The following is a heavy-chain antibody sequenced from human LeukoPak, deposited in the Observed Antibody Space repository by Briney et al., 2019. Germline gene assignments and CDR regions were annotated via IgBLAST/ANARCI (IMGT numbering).Heavy chain of an antibody. CDR1: GGSISPYY. CDR2: MYYSGRT. D-gene: IGHD3-22*01. V-gene: IGHV4-59*01. J-gene: IGHJ2*01. Sequence: PSETLSLTCTVSGGSISPYYWSWIRQPPGKGLEWVGYMYYSGRTNYNPSLKSRVTISVGTSKNQFSLKLSSVTAADTAVYYCARSSGYYWYFDLWGRGTLVTVSS. CDR3: ARSSGYYWYFDL.